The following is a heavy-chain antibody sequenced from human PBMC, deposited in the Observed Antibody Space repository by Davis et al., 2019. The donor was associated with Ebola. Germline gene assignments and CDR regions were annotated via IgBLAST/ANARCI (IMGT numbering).Heavy chain of an antibody. CDR3: ARAQRAKYYYGSGSKFDY. Sequence: ASVKVSCKASGYTFTSYAMHWVRQAPGQRLEWMGWINAGNGNTKYSQKFQGRVTITRDTSASTAYMELSSLRSEDTAVYYCARAQRAKYYYGSGSKFDYWGQGTLVTVSS. CDR2: INAGNGNT. D-gene: IGHD3-10*01. J-gene: IGHJ4*02. CDR1: GYTFTSYA. V-gene: IGHV1-3*01.